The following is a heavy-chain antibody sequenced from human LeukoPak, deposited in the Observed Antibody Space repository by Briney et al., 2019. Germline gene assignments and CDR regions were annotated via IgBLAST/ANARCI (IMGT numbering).Heavy chain of an antibody. Sequence: GGSLRLSCAASGFTFSDFYMSWLRQTPGKGLEWVLYISTTGTTVDYADSVKGRFTISRDNAKGSLYLQINNLGADDTAVYYCAKGHTYGMIWGQGTLVTVSS. CDR2: ISTTGTTV. CDR1: GFTFSDFY. J-gene: IGHJ4*02. V-gene: IGHV3-11*01. D-gene: IGHD2-8*01. CDR3: AKGHTYGMI.